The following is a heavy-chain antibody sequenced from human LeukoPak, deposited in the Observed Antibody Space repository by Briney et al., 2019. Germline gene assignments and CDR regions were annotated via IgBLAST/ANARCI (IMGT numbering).Heavy chain of an antibody. CDR2: ISSSGNII. CDR3: ASFPPYMVRTDAFDI. CDR1: GFTFSRYI. Sequence: GGSLRLSCAASGFTFSRYIMNWVRQAPGKGLEWVSSISSSGNIIYYADSVRGRFTISRDNAKNSLYLQMNSLRAEDTAVYYCASFPPYMVRTDAFDIWGQGTMVTVSS. D-gene: IGHD3-10*01. V-gene: IGHV3-21*01. J-gene: IGHJ3*02.